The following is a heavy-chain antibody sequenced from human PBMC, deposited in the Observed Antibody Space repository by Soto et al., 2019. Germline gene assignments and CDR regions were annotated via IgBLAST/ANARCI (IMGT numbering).Heavy chain of an antibody. D-gene: IGHD3-3*01. CDR2: INPIFGTA. CDR3: AKDNSLVGVITRDWRALDV. J-gene: IGHJ3*01. V-gene: IGHV1-69*01. CDR1: GDNFIIYG. Sequence: QVQLVQSGAEVKKPGSSVKVSCKASGDNFIIYGISWVRQAPGQGLEWMGGINPIFGTADYAQKFQDRVTITADESMTTVYMELSTLTSEDTALYYCAKDNSLVGVITRDWRALDVWGQGTVIIVSS.